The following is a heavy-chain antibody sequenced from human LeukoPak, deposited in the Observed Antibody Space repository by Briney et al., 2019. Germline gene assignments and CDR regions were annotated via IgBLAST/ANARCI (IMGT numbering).Heavy chain of an antibody. D-gene: IGHD2-15*01. CDR2: IYYSGST. Sequence: SETLSLTCAVYGGSFSGYYWGWIRQPPGKGLEWIGSIYYSGSTYYNPSLKSRVTISVDTSKNQFSLKLSSVTAADTAVYYCARLRYIVVVVAAMAFDIWGQGTMVTVSS. CDR1: GGSFSGYY. CDR3: ARLRYIVVVVAAMAFDI. V-gene: IGHV4-39*01. J-gene: IGHJ3*02.